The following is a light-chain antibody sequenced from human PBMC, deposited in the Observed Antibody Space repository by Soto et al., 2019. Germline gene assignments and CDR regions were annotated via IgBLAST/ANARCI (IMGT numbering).Light chain of an antibody. J-gene: IGLJ1*01. V-gene: IGLV2-14*03. CDR1: SSDVGGYNS. CDR2: GVS. CDR3: SSFISSTTLPLCV. Sequence: QSALTQPASVSGSPGQSITISCTGTSSDVGGYNSVSWYQQHPGKAPKLMIYGVSNRPSGISNRFSGSKSGNTASLTISGLQTEDEADYYCSSFISSTTLPLCVFGTGTKVTVL.